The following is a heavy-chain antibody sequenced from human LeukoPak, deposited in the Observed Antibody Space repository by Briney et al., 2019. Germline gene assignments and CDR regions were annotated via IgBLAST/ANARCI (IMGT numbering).Heavy chain of an antibody. D-gene: IGHD3-3*01. V-gene: IGHV4-59*01. CDR2: IYYTGST. CDR3: ARGGDFWSGQIIEYFQH. CDR1: GGSISSYY. Sequence: SETLSLTCTVSGGSISSYYWSWIRQPPGKGLEWIGYIYYTGSTNYNPSLKSRVTMSVDTSKNQFSLKLSSVTAADTAVYYCARGGDFWSGQIIEYFQHWGQGTLVTVSS. J-gene: IGHJ1*01.